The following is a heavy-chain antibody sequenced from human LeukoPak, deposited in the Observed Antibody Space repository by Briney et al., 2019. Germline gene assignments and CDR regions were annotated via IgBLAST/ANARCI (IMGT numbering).Heavy chain of an antibody. CDR2: ISYDGSNK. D-gene: IGHD3-16*02. V-gene: IGHV3-30*04. CDR1: GFTFSSYA. Sequence: GGSLRLSCAASGFTFSSYAMHWVRQAPGKGLEWVAVISYDGSNKYYADSVKGRFTISRDNSKNTLYLQMNSLRAEDTAVYYCARDADMITFGGVIDATQFDYWGQGTLVTVSS. CDR3: ARDADMITFGGVIDATQFDY. J-gene: IGHJ4*02.